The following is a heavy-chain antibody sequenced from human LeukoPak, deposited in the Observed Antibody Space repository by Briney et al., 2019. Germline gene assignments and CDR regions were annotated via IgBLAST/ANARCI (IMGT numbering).Heavy chain of an antibody. CDR1: GFTFSSYA. Sequence: GGSQRLSCAASGFTFSSYAMSWVRQAPGKGLEWVSAISGSGGSTYYADSVKGRFTISRDNSKNTLYLQMNSLRAEDTAVYYCARGDYYDSSGYPPRDYWGQGTLVTVSS. CDR2: ISGSGGST. V-gene: IGHV3-23*01. CDR3: ARGDYYDSSGYPPRDY. J-gene: IGHJ4*02. D-gene: IGHD3-22*01.